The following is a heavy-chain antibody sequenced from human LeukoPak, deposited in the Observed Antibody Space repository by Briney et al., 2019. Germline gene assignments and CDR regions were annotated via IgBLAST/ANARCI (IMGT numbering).Heavy chain of an antibody. V-gene: IGHV3-30-3*01. D-gene: IGHD1-26*01. J-gene: IGHJ4*02. Sequence: GGSLRLSCVASAFTFSRYGMHWVRQAPGKGLEWVALISYDGSNKYYGDSVKGRFTISRDNSKNTLSLQMNSLRGVDPAVYYCARGLPGGFVGFSGSYYPLDYWGQGTLVTVSS. CDR3: ARGLPGGFVGFSGSYYPLDY. CDR2: ISYDGSNK. CDR1: AFTFSRYG.